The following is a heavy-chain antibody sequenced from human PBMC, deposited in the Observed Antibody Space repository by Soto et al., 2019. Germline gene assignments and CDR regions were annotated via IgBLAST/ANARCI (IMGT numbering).Heavy chain of an antibody. CDR2: IDYSGRT. V-gene: IGHV4-31*03. D-gene: IGHD6-6*01. J-gene: IGHJ5*02. CDR3: ARGSFSRSSSWFDL. Sequence: SETLALTGTFSDGSISSSGYYWSWIRQHPGKGLEWIGYIDYSGRTYYNPSLHSRVSIAVDTTENQFSLKLTSVIAVDTSVYYCARGSFSRSSSWFDLWGWGTLVTVSS. CDR1: DGSISSSGYY.